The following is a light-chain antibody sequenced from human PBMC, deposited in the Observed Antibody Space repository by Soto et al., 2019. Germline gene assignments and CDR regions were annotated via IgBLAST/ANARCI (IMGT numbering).Light chain of an antibody. CDR2: DAS. Sequence: EIVLTQSPATLSLSPGERATLSCRASQSVSSYLAWYQQKPGQTPRLLIYDASNRATGIPARFSGSGSGTDFTLTISSLQPEDIATYYCQQFDNLPQWTFGQGTKVEIK. V-gene: IGKV3-11*01. CDR1: QSVSSY. CDR3: QQFDNLPQWT. J-gene: IGKJ1*01.